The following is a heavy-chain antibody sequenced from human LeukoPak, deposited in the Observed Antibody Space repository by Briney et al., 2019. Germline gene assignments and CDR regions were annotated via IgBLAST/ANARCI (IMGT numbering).Heavy chain of an antibody. V-gene: IGHV1-8*02. CDR2: MNPNSGNT. D-gene: IGHD5-18*01. J-gene: IGHJ6*02. CDR3: ASGTAMVIYYYGMDV. Sequence: GASVKVSCKASGYTFTSYYMHWVRQATGQGLEWMGWMNPNSGNTGYAQKFQGRVTMTRNTSISTAYMELSSLRSEDTAVYYCASGTAMVIYYYGMDVWGQGTTVTVSS. CDR1: GYTFTSYY.